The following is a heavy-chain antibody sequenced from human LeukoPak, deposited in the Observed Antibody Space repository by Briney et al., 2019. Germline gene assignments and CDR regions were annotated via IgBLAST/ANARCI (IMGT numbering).Heavy chain of an antibody. CDR1: GFTFRTYG. CDR2: IRNDGDNK. CDR3: AKDAYYDSTGYAQGWYFDL. D-gene: IGHD3-22*01. V-gene: IGHV3-30*02. Sequence: GGSLRLSCAASGFTFRTYGMHWVRQAPGKELAWVAFIRNDGDNKYYADSVKGRFTISRDNSKNTLYLEMNSLRAEDTALYYCAKDAYYDSTGYAQGWYFDLWGRGTLVTVSS. J-gene: IGHJ2*01.